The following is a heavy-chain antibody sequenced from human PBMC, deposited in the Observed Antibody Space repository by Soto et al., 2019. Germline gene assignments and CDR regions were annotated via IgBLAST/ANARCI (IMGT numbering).Heavy chain of an antibody. J-gene: IGHJ4*02. D-gene: IGHD3-22*01. CDR3: AKLSDMYVVVIHCEY. CDR1: GFTFSSYA. V-gene: IGHV3-23*01. CDR2: ISGSGSST. Sequence: EVQLLESGGGLVQPGGSLRLSCAASGFTFSSYAMSWVRQAPGKGLEWVSAISGSGSSTYYADSVKGRFTISRDNSKNTLYLQMNSLRAEDTAVYYCAKLSDMYVVVIHCEYWGQGTLVTVSS.